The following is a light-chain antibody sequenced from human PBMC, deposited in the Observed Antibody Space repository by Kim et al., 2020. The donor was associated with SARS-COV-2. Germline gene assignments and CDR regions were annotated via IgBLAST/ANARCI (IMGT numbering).Light chain of an antibody. Sequence: QSALTQPASVSGSRGQSITISCTGTSSDADDYHYVSWYQQHPGKAPKLMIYDVNNRPSGVSNRFSASKSGNTASLTISGLRAEDEADYYCNSYTSSGTYVFGTGTKVTVL. CDR2: DVN. CDR3: NSYTSSGTYV. V-gene: IGLV2-14*03. J-gene: IGLJ1*01. CDR1: SSDADDYHY.